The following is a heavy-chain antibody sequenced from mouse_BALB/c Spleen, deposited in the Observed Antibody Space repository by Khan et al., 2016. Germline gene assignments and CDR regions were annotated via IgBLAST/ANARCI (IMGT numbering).Heavy chain of an antibody. CDR1: GYSITSDYA. Sequence: QLEESGPGLVKPSQSLSLTCTVTGYSITSDYAWNWLRQFPGNKLEWMGYISYSGSTSYNPSLKSRISITRDTSKNQFFLQLNSVTTEDTATYYCARGSKGFAYWGQGTLVTVSA. D-gene: IGHD2-5*01. J-gene: IGHJ3*01. CDR2: ISYSGST. CDR3: ARGSKGFAY. V-gene: IGHV3-2*02.